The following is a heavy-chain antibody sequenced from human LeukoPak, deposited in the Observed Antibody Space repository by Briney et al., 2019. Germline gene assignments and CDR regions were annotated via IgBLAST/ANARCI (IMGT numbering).Heavy chain of an antibody. J-gene: IGHJ4*02. V-gene: IGHV1-8*02. CDR2: MNPNSGNT. CDR3: AKDEFDYGSGSYYTNY. CDR1: GYTFTGYY. D-gene: IGHD3-10*01. Sequence: AASVKVSCKASGYTFTGYYIHWVRQAPGQGLEWMGWMNPNSGNTGYAQKFQGRVTMTRNTSISTAYMELSSLRAEDTAVYYCAKDEFDYGSGSYYTNYWGQGTLVTVSS.